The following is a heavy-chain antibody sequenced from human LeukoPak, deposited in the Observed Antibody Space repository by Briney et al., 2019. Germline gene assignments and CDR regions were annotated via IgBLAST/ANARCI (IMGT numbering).Heavy chain of an antibody. J-gene: IGHJ4*02. V-gene: IGHV1-18*01. Sequence: GASVKVSCKASGYIFTSYGISWVRQAPGQGLEWMGWISAYNGNTNYAQKLQGRVTMTTDTSTSTAYMELRSLRSDDTAVYYCARGARLRITIFGVVLRGFDYWGQGTLVTVSS. CDR1: GYIFTSYG. CDR3: ARGARLRITIFGVVLRGFDY. D-gene: IGHD3-3*01. CDR2: ISAYNGNT.